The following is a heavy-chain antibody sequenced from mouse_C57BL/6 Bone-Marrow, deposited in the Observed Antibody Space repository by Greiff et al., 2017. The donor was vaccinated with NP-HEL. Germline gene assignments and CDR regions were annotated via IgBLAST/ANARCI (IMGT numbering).Heavy chain of an antibody. J-gene: IGHJ4*01. CDR3: ARQNGNSDYYAMDY. D-gene: IGHD2-1*01. CDR2: IWSDGST. Sequence: VKLMESGPGLVAPSQSLSITCTVSGFSLTSYGVHWVRQPPGKGLEWLVVIWSDGSTTYNSALKSRLGISKDNSKSQVFLKMTSLQTDDTAMYYCARQNGNSDYYAMDYWGQGTSVTVSS. CDR1: GFSLTSYG. V-gene: IGHV2-6-1*01.